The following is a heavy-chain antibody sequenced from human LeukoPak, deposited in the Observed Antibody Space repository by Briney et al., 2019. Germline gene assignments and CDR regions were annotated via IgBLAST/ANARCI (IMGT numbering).Heavy chain of an antibody. CDR2: IYHSGST. V-gene: IGHV4-4*02. Sequence: SETLSLTCAVSGGSISSSNWWSWVRQPPGKGLEWIGEIYHSGSTNYNPSPKSRVTISVDKSKNQFSLKLSSVTAADTAVYYCARIFDSSGYLSSGWYFDLWGRGTLVTVS. D-gene: IGHD3-22*01. CDR1: GGSISSSNW. J-gene: IGHJ2*01. CDR3: ARIFDSSGYLSSGWYFDL.